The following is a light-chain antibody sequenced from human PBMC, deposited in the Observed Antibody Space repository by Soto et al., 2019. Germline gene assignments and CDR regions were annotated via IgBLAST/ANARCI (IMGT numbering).Light chain of an antibody. Sequence: DLQITPFSSFLSPSVGEEVIISCRASQSISSYLNWYQQKPGKAPKLLIYAASSLQSGVPSRFSGSGSGTDFTLTISSLQPEDFATYYCQQSYSTPITFGQGTRLEI. V-gene: IGKV1-39*01. CDR1: QSISSY. CDR3: QQSYSTPIT. CDR2: AAS. J-gene: IGKJ5*01.